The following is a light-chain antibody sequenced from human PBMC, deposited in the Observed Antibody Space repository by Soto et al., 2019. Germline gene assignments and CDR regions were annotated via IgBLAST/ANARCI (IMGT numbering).Light chain of an antibody. V-gene: IGLV1-40*01. Sequence: QPVLTQPPSVSGAPGQRVTISCTGSSSNIGAVYDVHWYQQLPGTAPKLLIYGNSNRPSGVPDRFSASKSGTSASLAITGLRAEDVADYYCQSYDSSLSGWVFGGGTKLTVL. CDR1: SSNIGAVYD. CDR3: QSYDSSLSGWV. CDR2: GNS. J-gene: IGLJ3*02.